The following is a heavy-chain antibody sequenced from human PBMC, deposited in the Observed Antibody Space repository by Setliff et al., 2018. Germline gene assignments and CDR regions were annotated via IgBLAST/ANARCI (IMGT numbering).Heavy chain of an antibody. Sequence: SETLSLTCTVSGHSISSASYWGWIRQSPGKGLEWIATVHHSGAAPYNPSLKSRLTISVDTSKNQFSLKLSSVTAADTAVYYCARDPITMVRGVMKNWFDPWGQGTLVTVSS. J-gene: IGHJ5*02. CDR3: ARDPITMVRGVMKNWFDP. V-gene: IGHV4-38-2*02. D-gene: IGHD3-10*01. CDR1: GHSISSASY. CDR2: VHHSGAA.